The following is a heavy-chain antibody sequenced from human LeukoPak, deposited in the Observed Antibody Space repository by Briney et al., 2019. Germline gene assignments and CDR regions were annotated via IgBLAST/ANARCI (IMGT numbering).Heavy chain of an antibody. CDR3: ARGGVNPVDH. Sequence: GGSLRLSCAASGFPFNSFWMHWVRQAPGKGLVWVSDMNEYSTTIRYADSVKGRFTISRDNAKSILYLQMNNLRAENTAMYFCARGGVNPVDHWGQGTLVTVSS. V-gene: IGHV3-74*01. CDR1: GFPFNSFW. CDR2: MNEYSTTI. D-gene: IGHD1-14*01. J-gene: IGHJ4*02.